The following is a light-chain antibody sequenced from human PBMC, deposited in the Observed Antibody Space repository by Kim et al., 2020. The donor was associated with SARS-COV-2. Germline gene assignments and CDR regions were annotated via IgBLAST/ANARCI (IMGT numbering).Light chain of an antibody. J-gene: IGKJ1*01. CDR3: QQYGSSPWT. CDR1: QSVSSSY. Sequence: LSPGERSTLSCRASQSVSSSYLAWYQQKPAQAPRLLIYGASSRATGIPDRFSGSGSGTDFTLTISRLEPEDFAVYYCQQYGSSPWTFGQGTKV. CDR2: GAS. V-gene: IGKV3-20*01.